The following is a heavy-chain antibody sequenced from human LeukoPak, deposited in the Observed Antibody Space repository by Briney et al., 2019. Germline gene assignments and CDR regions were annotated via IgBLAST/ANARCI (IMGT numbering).Heavy chain of an antibody. CDR3: AHRLEQGRDWNYGKLDY. CDR1: GFSLGTSGVG. D-gene: IGHD1-7*01. CDR2: IYWDDDK. Sequence: SGPTLVKPTQTLTLTCTFSGFSLGTSGVGAGWVRQPPGKALEWLALIYWDDDKRYNPSLKSRLTITKDTSKNQVVLTMTNVDPVDAATYYCAHRLEQGRDWNYGKLDYWGQGTLVTVSS. J-gene: IGHJ4*02. V-gene: IGHV2-5*02.